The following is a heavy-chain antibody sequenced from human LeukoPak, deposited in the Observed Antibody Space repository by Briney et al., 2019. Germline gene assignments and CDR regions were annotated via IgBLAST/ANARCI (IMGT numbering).Heavy chain of an antibody. CDR1: GGSISSGDYY. CDR3: ATYFYGEYGSYYFDY. CDR2: IYHSGTT. V-gene: IGHV4-30-4*01. D-gene: IGHD4-17*01. Sequence: PSQTLSLTCTVSGGSISSGDYYWSWARQPPGKGLEWIGEIYHSGTTNYNPSLKSRVTMSVDKSKNQFSLKLSSVTAADTAVYYCATYFYGEYGSYYFDYWGQGTLVTVSS. J-gene: IGHJ4*02.